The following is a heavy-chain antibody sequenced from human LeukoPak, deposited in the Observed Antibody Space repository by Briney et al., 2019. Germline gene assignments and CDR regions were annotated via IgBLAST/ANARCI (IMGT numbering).Heavy chain of an antibody. J-gene: IGHJ4*02. V-gene: IGHV1-18*01. Sequence: ASVKVSCKTSGYTFTNFAISWVRQAPGHGLEWMGWISTNNGNTKYPQKLQGRVTMTTDTSTNTAYMELRSLRSDDTAVYYCARDYGDYVANYFDYWGQGTLVTVSS. CDR3: ARDYGDYVANYFDY. CDR1: GYTFTNFA. D-gene: IGHD4-17*01. CDR2: ISTNNGNT.